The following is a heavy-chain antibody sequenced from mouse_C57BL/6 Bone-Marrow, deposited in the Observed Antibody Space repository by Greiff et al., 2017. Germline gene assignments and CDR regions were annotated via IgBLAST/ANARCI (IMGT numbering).Heavy chain of an antibody. Sequence: EVQVVESGGGLVQPGGSMKLSCAASGFTFSDAWMDWVRQSPEKGLEWVAEIRNKANNHATYYAESVKGRFTISRDDSKSSVYLQMNSLRAEDTGIYYCTRPGFSIYYDYDDPFAMDYWGQGTSVTVSS. D-gene: IGHD2-4*01. CDR3: TRPGFSIYYDYDDPFAMDY. CDR1: GFTFSDAW. V-gene: IGHV6-6*01. CDR2: IRNKANNHAT. J-gene: IGHJ4*01.